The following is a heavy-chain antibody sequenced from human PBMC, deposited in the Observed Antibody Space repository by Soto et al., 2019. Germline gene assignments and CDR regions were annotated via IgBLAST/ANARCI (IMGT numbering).Heavy chain of an antibody. Sequence: SETLSLTCTVSGASIRSTDYYWSWIRQAPGKGLEWIGYVYYTGSTYYNPSLMSRLTISVDTSKNQFSLKLTSVTTAETAVYYCVRTAREGAVAPHWFDRWGQGTQGTVSS. D-gene: IGHD2-21*02. CDR2: VYYTGST. CDR3: VRTAREGAVAPHWFDR. J-gene: IGHJ5*02. V-gene: IGHV4-30-4*01. CDR1: GASIRSTDYY.